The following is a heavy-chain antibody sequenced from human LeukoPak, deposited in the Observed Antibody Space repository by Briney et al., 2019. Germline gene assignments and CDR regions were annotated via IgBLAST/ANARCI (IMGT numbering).Heavy chain of an antibody. CDR3: ARDRLNRWASIAAAGRNWFDP. Sequence: ASVKVSCKASGYTLTGYYMHWVRQAPGQGLEWMGWINPNSGGTNYAQKFQGWVTMTRDTSISTAYMELSRLRSDDTAVYYCARDRLNRWASIAAAGRNWFDPWGQGTLVTISS. J-gene: IGHJ5*02. CDR1: GYTLTGYY. D-gene: IGHD6-13*01. V-gene: IGHV1-2*04. CDR2: INPNSGGT.